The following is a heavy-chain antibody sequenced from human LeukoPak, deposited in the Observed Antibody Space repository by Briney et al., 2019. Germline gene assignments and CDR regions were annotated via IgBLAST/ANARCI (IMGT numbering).Heavy chain of an antibody. CDR2: FSNSGTN. J-gene: IGHJ4*02. Sequence: SETLSLTCTVSGGSISSGDYYWSWIRQPPGKGLEWIGYFSNSGTNNYNPSLKGRVTMSVDTSKSQFSLKLSSVTAADTAVYYCARGSNWGDYWGQGTLVTVSS. CDR1: GGSISSGDYY. V-gene: IGHV4-61*08. CDR3: ARGSNWGDY. D-gene: IGHD7-27*01.